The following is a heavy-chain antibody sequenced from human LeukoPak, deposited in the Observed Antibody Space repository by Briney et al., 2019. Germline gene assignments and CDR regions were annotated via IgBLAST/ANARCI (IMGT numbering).Heavy chain of an antibody. CDR1: GYTLTELS. V-gene: IGHV1-24*01. D-gene: IGHD2-21*01. Sequence: ASVKVSCKVSGYTLTELSMHWVRQAPGKGLEWMGGFDPEDGETIYAQKFQGRVTMTEDTSTDTAYMELSSLRPDDTAVYYCARDLITIATPYFDYWGQGTLVTVSS. CDR2: FDPEDGET. J-gene: IGHJ4*02. CDR3: ARDLITIATPYFDY.